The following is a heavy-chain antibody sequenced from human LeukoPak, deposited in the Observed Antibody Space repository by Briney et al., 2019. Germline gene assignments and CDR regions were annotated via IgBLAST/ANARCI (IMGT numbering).Heavy chain of an antibody. J-gene: IGHJ4*02. Sequence: SETLSLTCAVYGGSFSGYYWSWIRQPPGKGLEWIGEINHSRSTNYNPSLKSRVTISVDTSKNQFSLKLSSVTAADTAVYYCARDTLIMLRGVIIKNDYWGQGTPVTVSS. V-gene: IGHV4-34*01. CDR2: INHSRST. D-gene: IGHD3-10*01. CDR3: ARDTLIMLRGVIIKNDY. CDR1: GGSFSGYY.